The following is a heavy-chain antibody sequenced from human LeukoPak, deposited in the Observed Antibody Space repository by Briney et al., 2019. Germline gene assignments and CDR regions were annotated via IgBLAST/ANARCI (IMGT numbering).Heavy chain of an antibody. V-gene: IGHV3-23*01. CDR1: GFTFSSYA. D-gene: IGHD6-19*01. CDR2: ISGSGGST. J-gene: IGHJ4*02. CDR3: AKTTIGYSSGRYPGWPVDY. Sequence: SGGSLRLSCAASGFTFSSYAMSWVRQALGKGLEWVSAISGSGGSTYYADSVKGRFTISRDNSKNTVYLQMNSLRAEDTAVYYCAKTTIGYSSGRYPGWPVDYWGQGTLVTVSS.